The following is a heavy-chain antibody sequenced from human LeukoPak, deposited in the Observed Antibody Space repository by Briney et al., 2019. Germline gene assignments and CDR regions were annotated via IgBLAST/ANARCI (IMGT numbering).Heavy chain of an antibody. CDR2: ISSSGRTI. J-gene: IGHJ3*02. V-gene: IGHV3-48*03. D-gene: IGHD3-22*01. CDR3: ASYYYDSSGYWVHAFDI. Sequence: PGGSLRLSCAASGFTFSNYKMNWVRQAPGKGLEWVSYISSSGRTIYNADPVKGRFTISRDNAKNSLYLQMNSLRAEDTAVYYCASYYYDSSGYWVHAFDIWGQGTMVTVSS. CDR1: GFTFSNYK.